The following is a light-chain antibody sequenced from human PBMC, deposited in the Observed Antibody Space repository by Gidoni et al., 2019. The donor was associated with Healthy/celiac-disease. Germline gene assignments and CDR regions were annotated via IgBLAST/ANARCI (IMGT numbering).Light chain of an antibody. J-gene: IGLJ2*01. CDR3: SSYTSSSTYVV. V-gene: IGLV2-14*01. CDR1: SRDVGGYNY. Sequence: QSALTQPASVSGSPGQSITISCTGTSRDVGGYNYVSWYQQHPGKAPNLMIYEVSNRPSGVSNRFSGSKSGNTASLTISGLQAEDEADYYCSSYTSSSTYVVFGGGTKLTVL. CDR2: EVS.